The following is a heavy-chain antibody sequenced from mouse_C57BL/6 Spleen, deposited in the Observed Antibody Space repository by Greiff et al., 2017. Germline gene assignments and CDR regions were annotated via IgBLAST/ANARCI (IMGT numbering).Heavy chain of an antibody. CDR1: GYTFTGYW. J-gene: IGHJ3*01. CDR3: ARPGDYGYDDGAY. Sequence: VQLQQSGAELMKPGASVKLSCKATGYTFTGYWIEWVKQRPGHGLEWIGEILPGSGSTNYNEKFKGKATFTADTSSNTAYMQLSSLTTDDSAIYYCARPGDYGYDDGAYWGQGTLVTVSA. V-gene: IGHV1-9*01. CDR2: ILPGSGST. D-gene: IGHD2-2*01.